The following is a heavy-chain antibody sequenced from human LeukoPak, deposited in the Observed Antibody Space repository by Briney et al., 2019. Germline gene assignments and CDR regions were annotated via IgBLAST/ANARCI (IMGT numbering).Heavy chain of an antibody. Sequence: ASVKVSCKASGYTFTGYYMHWVRQAPGQGLEWMGWINPNSGGTNYAQKFQGGVTMTRDTSISTAYMELSRLRSDDTAVYYCARARGYGSSWYVFDYWGQGTLVTVSS. D-gene: IGHD6-13*01. J-gene: IGHJ4*02. CDR2: INPNSGGT. V-gene: IGHV1-2*02. CDR1: GYTFTGYY. CDR3: ARARGYGSSWYVFDY.